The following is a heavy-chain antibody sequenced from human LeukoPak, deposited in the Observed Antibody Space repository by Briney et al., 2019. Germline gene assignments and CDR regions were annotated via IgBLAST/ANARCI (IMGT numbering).Heavy chain of an antibody. CDR2: INPTGGST. CDR1: GYIFTGYY. V-gene: IGHV1-46*01. D-gene: IGHD1-26*01. CDR3: ARDNSVGDNAWWFDP. Sequence: ASVKVSCKAFGYIFTGYYMHWVRQAPGRGLEWMGLINPTGGSTGYAQKFQGRVTMTRDMSTSTDYMELSSLRSEDTAIYYCARDNSVGDNAWWFDPWGQGTLVTVSS. J-gene: IGHJ5*02.